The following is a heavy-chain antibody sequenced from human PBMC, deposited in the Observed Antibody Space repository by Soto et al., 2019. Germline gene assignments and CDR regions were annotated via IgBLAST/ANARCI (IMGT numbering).Heavy chain of an antibody. CDR3: ARGIDDYDFWSGYYTDY. Sequence: EVQLVQSGAEVKKPGESLQISCKGSGYSFTSYWIGWVRQMPGKGLEWMGIIYPGDSDTRYSPSFQGQVTISADKSISTAYLQWSSLKASDTAMYYCARGIDDYDFWSGYYTDYWGQGTLVTVSS. J-gene: IGHJ4*02. CDR1: GYSFTSYW. CDR2: IYPGDSDT. V-gene: IGHV5-51*03. D-gene: IGHD3-3*01.